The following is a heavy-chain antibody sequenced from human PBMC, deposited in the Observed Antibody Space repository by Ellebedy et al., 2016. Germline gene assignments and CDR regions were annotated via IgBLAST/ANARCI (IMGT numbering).Heavy chain of an antibody. V-gene: IGHV3-23*01. Sequence: GGSLRLXXAPSGLTVSSFFMGWVRQAPGKGLEWVSTMRGDGAKTHLADSVKGRFTMSRDNAKNSVYLQMNSLRGEDTALYYCARGVGGTSLNWFDPWGQGTLVTVSS. CDR2: MRGDGAKT. CDR3: ARGVGGTSLNWFDP. J-gene: IGHJ5*02. CDR1: GLTVSSFF. D-gene: IGHD3-16*01.